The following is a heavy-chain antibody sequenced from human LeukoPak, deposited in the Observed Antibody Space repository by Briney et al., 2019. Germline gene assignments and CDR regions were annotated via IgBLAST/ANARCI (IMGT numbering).Heavy chain of an antibody. CDR3: ARRSMLREGAFDI. D-gene: IGHD3-10*01. Sequence: GGSLRLSRAASGFTFSSYEMNWVRQAPGKGLEWVSYISSSGGTIYYADSVKGRFTISRDNAKNSLYLQMNSLRAEDTGVYYCARRSMLREGAFDIWGQGTMVTVSS. J-gene: IGHJ3*02. CDR2: ISSSGGTI. V-gene: IGHV3-48*03. CDR1: GFTFSSYE.